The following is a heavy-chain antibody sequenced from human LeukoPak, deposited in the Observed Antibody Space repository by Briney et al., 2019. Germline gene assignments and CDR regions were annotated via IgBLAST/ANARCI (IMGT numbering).Heavy chain of an antibody. V-gene: IGHV4-59*01. CDR1: GDSISTYY. D-gene: IGHD6-19*01. J-gene: IGHJ4*02. CDR2: VNLSGST. CDR3: ARGVWLARDY. Sequence: PSETLSLTCTISGDSISTYYWSWIRQSPAKGPEWIGDVNLSGSTIYNPSLNYNPSLKSRVSISIDTSRNQFSLKLSSVTAADTAVYYCARGVWLARDYWGQGTLVTVSS.